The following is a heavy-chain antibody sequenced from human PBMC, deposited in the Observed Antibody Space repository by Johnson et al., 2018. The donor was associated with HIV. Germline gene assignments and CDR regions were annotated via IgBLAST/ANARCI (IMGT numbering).Heavy chain of an antibody. V-gene: IGHV3-11*01. Sequence: QMLLVESGGGLVKPGGSLRLSCAASGFTFSDYYMSWIRQAPGKGLEWVSYISSSGSTYYADSVKGRFTISRDNSKNTLYLQMNSLRADDTAVYYCASDLYCSGGSCQGGAFDIWCQGTMVSVSS. CDR2: ISSSGST. CDR1: GFTFSDYY. CDR3: ASDLYCSGGSCQGGAFDI. J-gene: IGHJ3*02. D-gene: IGHD2-15*01.